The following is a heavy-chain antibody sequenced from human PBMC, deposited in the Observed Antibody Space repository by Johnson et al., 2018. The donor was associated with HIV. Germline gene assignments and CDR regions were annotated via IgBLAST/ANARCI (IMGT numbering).Heavy chain of an antibody. Sequence: VQLVESGGGVVQRGGSLRVSCAASGFTFSSYGLSWVRQAPGKGLEWVSGIHWNGGSTGYAESVKGRFLISRDNNKNSIYLQMSSLRAEDTALYYCARDLGRWAVTTDDGLDIWGQGTMVTVSS. CDR3: ARDLGRWAVTTDDGLDI. CDR2: IHWNGGST. D-gene: IGHD4-17*01. J-gene: IGHJ3*02. CDR1: GFTFSSYG. V-gene: IGHV3-20*04.